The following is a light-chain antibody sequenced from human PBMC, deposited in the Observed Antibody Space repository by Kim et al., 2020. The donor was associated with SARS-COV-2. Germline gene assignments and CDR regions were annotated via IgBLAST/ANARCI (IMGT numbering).Light chain of an antibody. CDR1: TSNIGTNY. J-gene: IGLJ2*01. CDR2: DSN. V-gene: IGLV1-51*01. Sequence: GQKVTISCSGSTSNIGTNYVSWYQQLPGKAPKLLIYDSNERPSGIPDRFSASKSGTSATLGITGLQTGDEAVYYCGTWDSSLSGGVFGGGTKLTVL. CDR3: GTWDSSLSGGV.